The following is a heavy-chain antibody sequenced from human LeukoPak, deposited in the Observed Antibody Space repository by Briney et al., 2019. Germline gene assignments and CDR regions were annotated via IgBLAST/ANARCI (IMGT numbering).Heavy chain of an antibody. CDR2: IIPIFGTA. V-gene: IGHV1-69*05. D-gene: IGHD4-11*01. J-gene: IGHJ3*02. Sequence: SVKVSCKASGYTFTSYGISWVRQAPGQGLEWMGGIIPIFGTANYAQKFQGRVTITTDESTSTAYMELSSLRSEDTAVYYCARDVPYSNWPANAFDIWGQGTMVTVSS. CDR3: ARDVPYSNWPANAFDI. CDR1: GYTFTSYG.